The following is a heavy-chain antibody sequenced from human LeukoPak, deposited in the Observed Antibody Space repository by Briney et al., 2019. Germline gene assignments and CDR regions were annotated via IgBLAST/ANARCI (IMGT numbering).Heavy chain of an antibody. CDR3: KGSISESLWVGAFDI. J-gene: IGHJ3*02. V-gene: IGHV4-39*01. CDR2: IYYSGST. D-gene: IGHD1-26*01. Sequence: PSQTLSLTCTVSGGSISSSSYYWGWIRQPPGKGLEWIGSIYYSGSTYYNPSLKSRVTISVDTSKNQFSLKLSSVTAADTAVYYCKGSISESLWVGAFDIWGQGTMVTVSS. CDR1: GGSISSSSYY.